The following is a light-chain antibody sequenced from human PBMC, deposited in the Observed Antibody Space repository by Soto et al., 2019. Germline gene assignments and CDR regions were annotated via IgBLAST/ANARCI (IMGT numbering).Light chain of an antibody. CDR1: QNINRY. V-gene: IGKV3-11*01. J-gene: IGKJ4*01. CDR3: QQRSNWLT. Sequence: EIVLTQSPATLSLSPGERATLSCRASQNINRYLAWYHQKPGQPPRLLIYDASTRATGIPARFSGSGSGTDFTLTISSLEPEDFAVYYCQQRSNWLTFGGGTKVDI. CDR2: DAS.